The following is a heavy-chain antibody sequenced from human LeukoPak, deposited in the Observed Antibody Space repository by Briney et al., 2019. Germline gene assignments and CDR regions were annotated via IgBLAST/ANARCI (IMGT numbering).Heavy chain of an antibody. CDR2: ISGYNGNT. CDR1: GYTFTSYG. V-gene: IGHV1-18*01. J-gene: IGHJ3*02. CDR3: ARFGYYGSGSYWGLHAFDI. Sequence: ASVTVSCKASGYTFTSYGISWVRQAPGQGLEWMGWISGYNGNTNYEQKLQGRVTMTTDTSTSTAYMELRSLRSDDTAVYYCARFGYYGSGSYWGLHAFDIWGQGTMVTVSS. D-gene: IGHD3-10*01.